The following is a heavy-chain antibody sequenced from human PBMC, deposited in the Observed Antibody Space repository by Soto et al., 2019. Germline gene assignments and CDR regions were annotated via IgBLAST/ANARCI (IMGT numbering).Heavy chain of an antibody. CDR2: ISWDGGNT. CDR1: GFTFDDYT. Sequence: EVQLVQSGGVVVQRGGSLRLSCAASGFTFDDYTMHWVRQAPGKGLEWVSVISWDGGNTDYADFVKGRFTISRDNSKNSLYLQMNSLRIEDSALYYGVKGRLINYFDSWGQGTLVTVSS. V-gene: IGHV3-43*01. CDR3: VKGRLINYFDS. J-gene: IGHJ4*02. D-gene: IGHD3-10*01.